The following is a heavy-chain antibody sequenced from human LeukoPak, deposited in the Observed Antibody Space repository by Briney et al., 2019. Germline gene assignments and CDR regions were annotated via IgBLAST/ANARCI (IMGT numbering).Heavy chain of an antibody. J-gene: IGHJ4*02. V-gene: IGHV1-18*04. CDR1: DSTFTSYG. Sequence: AAVNLSCTSSDSTFTSYGITWVRQAPGQGLERMGLTSAYTGNTNKAHNLQGRVTMPTDTSTSTAYMELRSLRSDDTAVYYCASALFQYCSSTSCPTAFDYWGQGTLVTVSS. D-gene: IGHD2-2*01. CDR2: TSAYTGNT. CDR3: ASALFQYCSSTSCPTAFDY.